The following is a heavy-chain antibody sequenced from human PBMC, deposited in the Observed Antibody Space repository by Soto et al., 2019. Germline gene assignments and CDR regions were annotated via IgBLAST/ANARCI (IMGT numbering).Heavy chain of an antibody. Sequence: GESENISCKGCGYKVTSYWIGWVRQMNGKGLEWMGIIYPGDSDTRYSPSFQGQVTISADKSISTAYLQWSSLKASDTAMYYCARRVADYYYYGMDVWGQGTTVTVSS. J-gene: IGHJ6*02. CDR3: ARRVADYYYYGMDV. D-gene: IGHD2-15*01. CDR2: IYPGDSDT. CDR1: GYKVTSYW. V-gene: IGHV5-51*01.